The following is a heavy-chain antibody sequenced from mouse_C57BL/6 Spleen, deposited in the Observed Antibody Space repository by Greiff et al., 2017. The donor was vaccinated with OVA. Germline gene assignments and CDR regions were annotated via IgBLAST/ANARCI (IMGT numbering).Heavy chain of an antibody. V-gene: IGHV1-39*01. Sequence: VQLLQSGPELVKPGASVKISCTASGYSFTDYNMNWVQQSHGKSLEWIGVISPNCGTTSYTQKVKGQATLTGDHSTSTAYMQLNSLTSEDSAVDDSARQEKLPNWYFDVWGTGTTVTVSA. CDR1: GYSFTDYN. CDR2: ISPNCGTT. CDR3: ARQEKLPNWYFDV. D-gene: IGHD5-5*01. J-gene: IGHJ1*03.